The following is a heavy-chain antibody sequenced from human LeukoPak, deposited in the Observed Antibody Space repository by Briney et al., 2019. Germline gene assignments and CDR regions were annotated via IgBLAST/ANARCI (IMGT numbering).Heavy chain of an antibody. Sequence: GGSLRLSCAASGLTISSYSMNWVRQAPGKGLQWVSYISSSSSTIYYADSVKGRFTISRDNAKNSLYLQMNSLRAEDTAVYYCASTSYDSSGYIDYWGQGTLVTVSS. J-gene: IGHJ4*02. CDR3: ASTSYDSSGYIDY. V-gene: IGHV3-48*01. D-gene: IGHD3-22*01. CDR2: ISSSSSTI. CDR1: GLTISSYS.